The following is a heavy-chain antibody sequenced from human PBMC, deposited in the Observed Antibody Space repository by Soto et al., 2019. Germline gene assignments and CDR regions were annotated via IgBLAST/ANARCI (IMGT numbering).Heavy chain of an antibody. CDR2: IIPVFGTP. J-gene: IGHJ2*01. D-gene: IGHD6-19*01. Sequence: QVQLVQSGTEVKKPGSSVKVSCTASGGSSTNYALSWVRQAPGQGLEWMGGIIPVFGTPNYSPNFQDRVTITADKSTATVYMELTSLRLEDTAMYFCSRSLYICGWVNWYFDLWGRGTLVTVSS. V-gene: IGHV1-69*06. CDR1: GGSSTNYA. CDR3: SRSLYICGWVNWYFDL.